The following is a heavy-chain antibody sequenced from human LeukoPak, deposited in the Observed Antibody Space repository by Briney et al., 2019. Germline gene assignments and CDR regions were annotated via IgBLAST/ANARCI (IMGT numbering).Heavy chain of an antibody. Sequence: SETLSLTCAVYGGSFSGYYWSWIRQPPGKGLEWIGEINHSGSTNYNPSLKSRVTISVDTSENQFSLKLSSVTAADTAVYYCARGPGRYSSGWYHGYYYYYMDVWGKGTTVTVSS. CDR3: ARGPGRYSSGWYHGYYYYYMDV. CDR1: GGSFSGYY. CDR2: INHSGST. J-gene: IGHJ6*03. V-gene: IGHV4-34*01. D-gene: IGHD6-19*01.